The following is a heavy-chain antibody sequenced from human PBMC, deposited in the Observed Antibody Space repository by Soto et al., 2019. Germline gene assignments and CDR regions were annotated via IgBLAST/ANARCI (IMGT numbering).Heavy chain of an antibody. CDR2: ISYDGSNK. D-gene: IGHD5-18*01. Sequence: QVQLVESGGGVVQPGRSLRLSCAASGFTFSSYGMHWVRQAPGKGLEWVAVISYDGSNKYYADSVKGRFTISRDNSKHTLYLQMNSLRAEDTAVYYCAKDFGRRGYSYGYPLYYFDYWGQGTLVTVSS. CDR3: AKDFGRRGYSYGYPLYYFDY. J-gene: IGHJ4*02. V-gene: IGHV3-30*18. CDR1: GFTFSSYG.